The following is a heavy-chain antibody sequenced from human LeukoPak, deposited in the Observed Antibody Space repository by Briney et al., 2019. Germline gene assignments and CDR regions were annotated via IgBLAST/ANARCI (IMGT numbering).Heavy chain of an antibody. D-gene: IGHD1-26*01. V-gene: IGHV4-4*07. CDR1: GGSISSYY. Sequence: SETLSLTCTVSGGSISSYYWSWIRQPAGKGLEWIGRIYTSGSTNYNASLKSRVSMSVDTSKNQFSLKLSSVTAADTAVFYCARENSGSYREFDYWGQGTLVTLSS. CDR3: ARENSGSYREFDY. CDR2: IYTSGST. J-gene: IGHJ4*02.